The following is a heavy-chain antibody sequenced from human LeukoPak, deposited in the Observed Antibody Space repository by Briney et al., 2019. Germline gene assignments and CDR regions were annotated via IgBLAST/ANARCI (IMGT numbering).Heavy chain of an antibody. CDR1: GGTFGSYA. CDR3: TRSTKVVSRTFDY. D-gene: IGHD4-23*01. CDR2: ITPIFGTP. V-gene: IGHV1-69*13. J-gene: IGHJ4*02. Sequence: GASVKVSCKASGGTFGSYAISWVRQAPGHGLELVGAITPIFGTPNYVEKFQGRVTISADESTSTAYMELSSLTSEDTAVYYCTRSTKVVSRTFDYWGQGTLVTVSS.